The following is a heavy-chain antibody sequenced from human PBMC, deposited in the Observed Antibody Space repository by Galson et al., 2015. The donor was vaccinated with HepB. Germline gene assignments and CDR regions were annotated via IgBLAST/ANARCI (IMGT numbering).Heavy chain of an antibody. CDR1: GFTFSSFA. CDR3: AKGDTTWGGFDI. V-gene: IGHV3-23*01. D-gene: IGHD2-21*01. CDR2: ISDGGDTT. J-gene: IGHJ3*02. Sequence: SLRLSCATSGFTFSSFAMTWVRQAPGKGLEWVSAISDGGDTTYYAGSVKGRFSITRDVSKSTLSLQMNSLRAEDTAVYYCAKGDTTWGGFDIWGQGTMVSVSS.